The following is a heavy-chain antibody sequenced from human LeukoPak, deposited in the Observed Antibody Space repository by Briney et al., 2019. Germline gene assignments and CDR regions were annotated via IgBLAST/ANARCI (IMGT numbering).Heavy chain of an antibody. CDR3: VRVKGGWLGEKTYDY. J-gene: IGHJ4*02. CDR2: ISSSGSSL. Sequence: GGSLRLSCGASGFTFSDYYMSWIRQTPGKGLEWFAYISSSGSSLDYADSVKGRFTVSRDNGKNSLFLQMNSLRAEDTAIYYCVRVKGGWLGEKTYDYLGQGTLVTVSP. V-gene: IGHV3-11*01. D-gene: IGHD5-24*01. CDR1: GFTFSDYY.